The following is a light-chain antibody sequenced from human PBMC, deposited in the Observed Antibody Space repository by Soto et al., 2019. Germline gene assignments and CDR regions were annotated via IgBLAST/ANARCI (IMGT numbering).Light chain of an antibody. J-gene: IGKJ5*01. Sequence: DIQLTQSPSFLSASVGDRVTFTCRASQGIRTFSARYQQRPGKAPKLLIHTASTLQSGVPSRFSGNGSGTEFTLTISSVQPEDSATYYCQQLISYPITFGQGTRLEI. CDR3: QQLISYPIT. CDR2: TAS. V-gene: IGKV1-9*01. CDR1: QGIRTF.